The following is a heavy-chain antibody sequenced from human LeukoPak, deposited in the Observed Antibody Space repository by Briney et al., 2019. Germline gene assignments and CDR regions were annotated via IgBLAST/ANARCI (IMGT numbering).Heavy chain of an antibody. CDR3: ASYSSSWYDDY. Sequence: PSQTLSLTCAVSGGSISSGRYSWSSIGQRPEKGLEWIGYIYHRGSTYYDPSLKSRVTISVDRSKNQSSPQLSSVTAADTAVYYCASYSSSWYDDYWGQGTLVTVSS. J-gene: IGHJ4*02. D-gene: IGHD6-13*01. CDR1: GGSISSGRYS. CDR2: IYHRGST. V-gene: IGHV4-30-2*01.